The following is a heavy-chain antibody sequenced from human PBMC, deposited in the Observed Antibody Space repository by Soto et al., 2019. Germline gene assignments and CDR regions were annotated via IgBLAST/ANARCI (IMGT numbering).Heavy chain of an antibody. J-gene: IGHJ6*02. D-gene: IGHD1-7*01. V-gene: IGHV3-21*01. CDR3: ARDLNWNYCPPASYYYGMGM. CDR1: GFTFSSYS. CDR2: ISSSSSYI. Sequence: PDGSLRLSCAASGFTFSSYSMNWVRQAPGKGLEWVSSISSSSSYIYYADSVKGRFTISRDNAKNSLYLQMNSLRAEDTAVYYCARDLNWNYCPPASYYYGMGMRGQGTTDSVSS.